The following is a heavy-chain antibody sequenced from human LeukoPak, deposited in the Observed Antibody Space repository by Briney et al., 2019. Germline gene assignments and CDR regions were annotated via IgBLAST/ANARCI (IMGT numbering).Heavy chain of an antibody. CDR2: ISYDGSNK. Sequence: PGGSLRLSCAASGFTFSSYAMHWVRQAPGKGLEWVAVISYDGSNKYYADSVKGRFTISRDNSKNTLYLQMNSLRAEDTAVYYCARESSGCSGCSRGNWFDPWGQGTLVTVSS. J-gene: IGHJ5*02. CDR3: ARESSGCSGCSRGNWFDP. D-gene: IGHD2-15*01. CDR1: GFTFSSYA. V-gene: IGHV3-30*04.